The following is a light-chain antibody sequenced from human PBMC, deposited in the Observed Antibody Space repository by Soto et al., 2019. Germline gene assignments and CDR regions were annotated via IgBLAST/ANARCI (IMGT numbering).Light chain of an antibody. J-gene: IGKJ3*01. Sequence: ESVLTQSPGTLSLSPGERATLSCRASQSINSRYLAWYQQKPGQAPRLLIYGASSRATGITDRFSGSVSGTDFTLTISRMEPEDFAVYYCPQFGSSTGFTFGPGTIVDIQ. CDR3: PQFGSSTGFT. V-gene: IGKV3-20*01. CDR2: GAS. CDR1: QSINSRY.